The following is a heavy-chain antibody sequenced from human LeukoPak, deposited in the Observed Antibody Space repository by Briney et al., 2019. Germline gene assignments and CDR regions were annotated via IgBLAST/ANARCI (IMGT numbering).Heavy chain of an antibody. CDR3: AREEGGRQFGYFDY. J-gene: IGHJ4*02. V-gene: IGHV1-69*01. D-gene: IGHD3-10*01. CDR2: IIPIFGTA. CDR1: GGTFSSYA. Sequence: SVKVSCKASGGTFSSYAISWVRQAPGQGLEWMGGIIPIFGTANYAQKFQGRVTITADESTSTAYMELSSLRSEDTAVYYCAREEGGRQFGYFDYWGQGTLVTVSS.